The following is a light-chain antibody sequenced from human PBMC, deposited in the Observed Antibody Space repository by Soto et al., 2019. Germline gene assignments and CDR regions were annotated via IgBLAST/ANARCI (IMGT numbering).Light chain of an antibody. CDR1: QSIGVW. J-gene: IGKJ1*01. CDR3: QYYDKYSWT. Sequence: DIQLTQSPSTLSASVGDRVTITCRASQSIGVWLTWYQQTPGKAPKFLIYKTSTLESGVPSRFSGSGAGTEFTLTISSLQPDDFATYHCQYYDKYSWTFGQGTKVEIK. CDR2: KTS. V-gene: IGKV1-5*03.